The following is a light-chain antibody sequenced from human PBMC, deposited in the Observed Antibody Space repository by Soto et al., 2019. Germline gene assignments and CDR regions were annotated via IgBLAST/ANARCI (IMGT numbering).Light chain of an antibody. J-gene: IGKJ5*01. V-gene: IGKV3D-20*01. CDR1: PSVSSSR. CDR2: DAS. Sequence: DIVLTQSPATLSLSPGASVTLSCGASPSVSSSRLAWYQQKPGQAPRLLMYDASRRAFGIPDRFSGSGSGTDFTLTISRLEPEDFAVYYCQQYGNSPITFGQGARLEIK. CDR3: QQYGNSPIT.